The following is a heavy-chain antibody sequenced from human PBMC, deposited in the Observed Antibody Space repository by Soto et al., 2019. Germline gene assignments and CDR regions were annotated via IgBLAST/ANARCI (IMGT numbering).Heavy chain of an antibody. J-gene: IGHJ4*02. V-gene: IGHV4-34*01. CDR3: AIMGDTSI. D-gene: IGHD2-21*02. CDR2: VNHVGTT. Sequence: QVQLQQWGAGLLKPSETLSLTCAVYGGSFSAPFWSWVRQTPGKGLEYIGEVNHVGTTNYNPSLKSRVTISVDTSKNQFSLKLRSVNAADTAVYYCAIMGDTSIWGQGTLVTVSS. CDR1: GGSFSAPF.